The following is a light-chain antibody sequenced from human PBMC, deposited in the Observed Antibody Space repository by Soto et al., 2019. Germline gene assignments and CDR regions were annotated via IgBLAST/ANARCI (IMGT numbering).Light chain of an antibody. V-gene: IGLV4-69*01. Sequence: QSALTQSPSASASLGASVKLTCTLSSGHSSYAIAWHQQQPEKGPRYLMKIYSDGSHSKGDGIPDRFSGSSSGAEHYLTISSLQSADEADYYCQTWGTGIVVFGGGTKLTVL. CDR2: IYSDGSH. CDR3: QTWGTGIVV. J-gene: IGLJ2*01. CDR1: SGHSSYA.